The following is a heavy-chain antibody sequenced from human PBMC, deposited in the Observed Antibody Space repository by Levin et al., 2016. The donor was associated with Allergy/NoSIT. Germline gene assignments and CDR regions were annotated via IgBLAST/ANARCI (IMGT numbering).Heavy chain of an antibody. V-gene: IGHV3-64D*09. D-gene: IGHD2-15*01. CDR2: ISNNGGST. CDR3: VKERCSDGSCLPLHY. Sequence: GGSLRLSCSASGFIFSNYAMHWVRQAPGKGLDYIAVISNNGGSTYYADSVKGRLTISRDNSKNTLYLQMSSLRNEDTAVYYCVKERCSDGSCLPLHYWGQGTLVSVSS. J-gene: IGHJ4*02. CDR1: GFIFSNYA.